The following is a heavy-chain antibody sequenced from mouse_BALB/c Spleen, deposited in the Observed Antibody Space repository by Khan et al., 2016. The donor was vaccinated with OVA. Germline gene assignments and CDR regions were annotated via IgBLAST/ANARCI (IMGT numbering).Heavy chain of an antibody. V-gene: IGHV2-6-5*01. Sequence: QVRLQQSGPGLVAPSQSLSITCTASGFSLTDYAVSWIRQPPGKGLEWLGVIWAGGSNYYYSVLLSRLSISTDNSKSQVFIKVNSLQSDDAAVYYCAQGPPYYSLDYWGQGTSVTVSS. CDR2: IWAGGSN. CDR3: AQGPPYYSLDY. CDR1: GFSLTDYA. J-gene: IGHJ4*01.